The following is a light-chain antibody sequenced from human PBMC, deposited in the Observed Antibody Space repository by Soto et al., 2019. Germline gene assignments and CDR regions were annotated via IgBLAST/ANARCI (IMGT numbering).Light chain of an antibody. J-gene: IGKJ1*01. CDR2: EAS. V-gene: IGKV3-11*01. CDR3: QQGSTWPWT. Sequence: EIVLTQSPATLSLSPGERATLSCRASQSVSSSLAWCQQKLGQAPRLLIYEASDRATGIPARFSGSGSGTDFTLIISSLEPEDFAVYYCQQGSTWPWTFGQGTKVEIK. CDR1: QSVSSS.